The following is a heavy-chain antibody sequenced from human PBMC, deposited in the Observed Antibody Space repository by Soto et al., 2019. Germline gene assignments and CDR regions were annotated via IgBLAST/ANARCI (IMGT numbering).Heavy chain of an antibody. CDR2: INPSGVST. CDR1: GYTFTSYY. Sequence: ASVKVSCKAYGYTFTSYYMHWVRQAPGQGLEWMGIINPSGVSTSYAQKLPGRVTMTRYTSNSTVYMELSSLRSEDTDVYYCARVAAPVSYYYYMDVWGKETMITVSS. CDR3: ARVAAPVSYYYYMDV. D-gene: IGHD6-13*01. V-gene: IGHV1-46*03. J-gene: IGHJ6*03.